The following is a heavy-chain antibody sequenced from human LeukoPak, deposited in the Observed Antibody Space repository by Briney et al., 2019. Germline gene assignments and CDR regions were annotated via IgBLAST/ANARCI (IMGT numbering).Heavy chain of an antibody. CDR2: IYYSGNT. J-gene: IGHJ6*03. D-gene: IGHD5-18*01. Sequence: PSETLSLTCTVSGGSISSSRYYWGWIRQPPGKGLEWIGSIYYSGNTYYNPSLKSRVTISVDTSKNQFSLKLSSVTAADTAVYYCARAQGQWIQLPAYYYMDVWGKGTTVTISS. V-gene: IGHV4-39*07. CDR3: ARAQGQWIQLPAYYYMDV. CDR1: GGSISSSRYY.